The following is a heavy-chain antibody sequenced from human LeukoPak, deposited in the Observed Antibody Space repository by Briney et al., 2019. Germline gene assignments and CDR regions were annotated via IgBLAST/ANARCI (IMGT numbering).Heavy chain of an antibody. CDR3: TRGLAAAYDYNWFDS. V-gene: IGHV4-4*07. D-gene: IGHD5-12*01. J-gene: IGHJ5*01. Sequence: PSETLSLTCSVSGGSISDYYWTWIRKPAGKGLEWIGRINASGTTRYNPSLKSRLAMSVDTSKNQFSLKLTSVTAADTAVYFCTRGLAAAYDYNWFDSWGQGTLVTVSS. CDR2: INASGTT. CDR1: GGSISDYY.